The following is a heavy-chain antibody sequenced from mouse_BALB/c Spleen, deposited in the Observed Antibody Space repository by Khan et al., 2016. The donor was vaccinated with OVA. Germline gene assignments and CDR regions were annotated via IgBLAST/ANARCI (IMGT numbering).Heavy chain of an antibody. D-gene: IGHD1-1*01. CDR1: GYSFTGYF. CDR2: INPHIGET. Sequence: VQLKESGPKLVKPGASVKISCKASGYSFTGYFMNWVMQSHGKSLEWIGRINPHIGETFYNQKFKDKATLTVDKSSSTAHMELRSLASEDSAVYYCARIYGSDFDYWGQGTTLTVSS. J-gene: IGHJ2*01. CDR3: ARIYGSDFDY. V-gene: IGHV1-20*02.